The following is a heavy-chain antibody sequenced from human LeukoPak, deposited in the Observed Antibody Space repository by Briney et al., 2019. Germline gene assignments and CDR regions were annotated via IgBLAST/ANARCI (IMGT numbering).Heavy chain of an antibody. CDR3: ARNDYYYDSSGYPYFDY. CDR1: GYTFTGYY. Sequence: GASVKVSCKASGYTFTGYYMHWVRQAPGQGLEWMGWINPNSGGTNYAQKLQGRVTMTTDTSTSTAYMELRSLRSDDTAVYYCARNDYYYDSSGYPYFDYWGQGTLVTVSS. V-gene: IGHV1-2*02. J-gene: IGHJ4*02. D-gene: IGHD3-22*01. CDR2: INPNSGGT.